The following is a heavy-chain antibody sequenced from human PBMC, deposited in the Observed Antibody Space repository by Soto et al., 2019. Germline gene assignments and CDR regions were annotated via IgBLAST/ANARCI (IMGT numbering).Heavy chain of an antibody. J-gene: IGHJ4*02. CDR3: ARDGATTGHWDY. CDR1: GFTFSTFS. Sequence: EVQLVESGGDLVQPGGSLRLSCRASGFTFSTFSMNWVRQAPGKGLEWISYISISSITIHYADSVKGRFTISRDNAKSARYLQMDRLRDDDTAVYYCARDGATTGHWDYWGQGTLVTVSS. V-gene: IGHV3-48*02. D-gene: IGHD1-26*01. CDR2: ISISSITI.